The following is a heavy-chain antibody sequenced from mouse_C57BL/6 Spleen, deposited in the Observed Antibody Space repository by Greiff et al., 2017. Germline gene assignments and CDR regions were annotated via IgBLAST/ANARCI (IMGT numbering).Heavy chain of an antibody. V-gene: IGHV1-42*01. D-gene: IGHD1-1*01. CDR3: AKTYYGSSYRYFDV. CDR2: INPSTGGT. Sequence: EDQLQQSGPELVKPGASVKISCKASGYSFTGYYMNWVKQSPEKSLEWIGEINPSTGGTTYNQKFKAKATLTVDKSSSTAYMQLKSLTSEDSAVYYCAKTYYGSSYRYFDVWGTGTTVTVSS. CDR1: GYSFTGYY. J-gene: IGHJ1*03.